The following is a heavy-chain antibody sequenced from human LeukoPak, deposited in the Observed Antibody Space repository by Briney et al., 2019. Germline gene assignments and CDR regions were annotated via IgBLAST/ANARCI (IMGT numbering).Heavy chain of an antibody. J-gene: IGHJ4*02. V-gene: IGHV3-30*04. CDR2: ISNDERNK. D-gene: IGHD3-9*01. CDR1: GFNFHNFA. CDR3: ARDTKLFRYGAFDY. Sequence: PGGSLRLSCEASGFNFHNFAMHWVRQAPGKGLEWVAVISNDERNKYYTDSVKGRFTISRDNSKSTVYLQMNSLRAEDTAVYYCARDTKLFRYGAFDYWGQGTLVTVSS.